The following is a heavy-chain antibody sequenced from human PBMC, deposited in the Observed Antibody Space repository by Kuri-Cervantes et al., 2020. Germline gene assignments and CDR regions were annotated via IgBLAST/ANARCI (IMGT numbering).Heavy chain of an antibody. V-gene: IGHV1-69*05. J-gene: IGHJ5*02. CDR3: ARDVFLGAVAGGVWFDP. CDR2: IIPIFGTA. CDR1: GGTFSSYA. D-gene: IGHD6-19*01. Sequence: SVKVSCKASGGTFSSYAISWVRQAPGQGLEWMGGIIPIFGTANYAQKFQGRVTITTDESTSTAHMELSSLRSEDTAVYYCARDVFLGAVAGGVWFDPWGQGTLVTVSS.